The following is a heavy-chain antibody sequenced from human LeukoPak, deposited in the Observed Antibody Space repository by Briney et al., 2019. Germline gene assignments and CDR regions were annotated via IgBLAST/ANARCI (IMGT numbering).Heavy chain of an antibody. V-gene: IGHV3-21*04. Sequence: PGGSLRLSCAASGFIFSNYSMNWVRQAPGKGLEWVSSISSGSSYIFYADSVKGRFTISRDNAKNSLYLQVNSLRAEDTAVYYCAKSGLNRFDYWGQGTLVTVSS. CDR2: ISSGSSYI. D-gene: IGHD5-12*01. CDR3: AKSGLNRFDY. J-gene: IGHJ4*02. CDR1: GFIFSNYS.